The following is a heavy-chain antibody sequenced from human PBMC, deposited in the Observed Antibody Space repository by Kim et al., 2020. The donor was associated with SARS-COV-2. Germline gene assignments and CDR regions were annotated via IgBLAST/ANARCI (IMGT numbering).Heavy chain of an antibody. Sequence: TTYYADSVKGRFTISRHNYKNTVYLQMNSLRAEDTAVYFCARNLVTGHDDFWGQGTLVTVSS. CDR3: ARNLVTGHDDF. J-gene: IGHJ4*02. D-gene: IGHD1-20*01. V-gene: IGHV3-53*04. CDR2: TT.